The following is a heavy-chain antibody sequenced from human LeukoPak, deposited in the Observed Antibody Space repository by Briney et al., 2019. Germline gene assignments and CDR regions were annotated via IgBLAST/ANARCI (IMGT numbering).Heavy chain of an antibody. D-gene: IGHD5-24*01. V-gene: IGHV4-61*02. CDR1: GGSVSSGTNY. Sequence: SETLSLTCTVSGGSVSSGTNYWTWIRQPAGKGLEWIGRVYTSGSTDYNPPFDSRVTISIDTSKNQFSLRLSSVTAADTAVYYCARLGEMPPDYYYYMDVWGKGTTVTVS. J-gene: IGHJ6*03. CDR2: VYTSGST. CDR3: ARLGEMPPDYYYYMDV.